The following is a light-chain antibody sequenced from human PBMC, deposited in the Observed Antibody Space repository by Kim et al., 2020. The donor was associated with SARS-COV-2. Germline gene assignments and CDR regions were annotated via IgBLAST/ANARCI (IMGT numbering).Light chain of an antibody. Sequence: SSELTQDPAVSVALGQTVRITCPGDSLRSYYASWYQQKPGQSPVLVIYGKNNRPSGIPDRFSGSSSGNTASLTLPGAQAEDAADYYCNSRDSSGNHVVFG. CDR3: NSRDSSGNHVV. V-gene: IGLV3-19*01. CDR1: SLRSYY. J-gene: IGLJ2*01. CDR2: GKN.